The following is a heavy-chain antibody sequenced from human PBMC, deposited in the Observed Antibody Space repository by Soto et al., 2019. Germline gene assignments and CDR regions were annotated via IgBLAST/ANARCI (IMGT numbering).Heavy chain of an antibody. CDR2: IIPIFGTT. CDR1: GGTFSSYA. CDR3: ARDLVLMSEYSSSSFDY. D-gene: IGHD6-6*01. Sequence: ASEKVSCKASGGTFSSYAISWVRQAPGQGLEWMGGIIPIFGTTNYAQKFQGRVTITADESTSTAYMELSSLRSEDTAVYYCARDLVLMSEYSSSSFDYWGQGTLVTVSS. J-gene: IGHJ4*02. V-gene: IGHV1-69*13.